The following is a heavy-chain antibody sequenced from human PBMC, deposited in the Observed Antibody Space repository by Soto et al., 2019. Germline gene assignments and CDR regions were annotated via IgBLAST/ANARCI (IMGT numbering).Heavy chain of an antibody. CDR1: GGSIISYY. V-gene: IGHV4-59*08. CDR2: IYYSGST. J-gene: IGHJ3*02. Sequence: SETLSLTCTVSGGSIISYYWSWIRQPPGKGLEWIGYIYYSGSTNYNPSLKSRVTISVDTSKNQFSLKLSSVTAADTAVYYCARLGRNDAFDIWGQGTMVTVS. CDR3: ARLGRNDAFDI.